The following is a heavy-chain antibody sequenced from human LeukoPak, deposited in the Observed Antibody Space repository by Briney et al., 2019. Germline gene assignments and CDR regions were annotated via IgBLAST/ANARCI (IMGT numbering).Heavy chain of an antibody. CDR1: GFTFSSYA. Sequence: SGGSLRLSCAASGFTFSSYAMSWVRQAPGKGLEWVSAISGSGGSTYYADSVKGRFTISRDNSKNTLYLQMNSLRAEDTAVYYCAKVSEYWNAAFDYWGQGTLVTVSS. D-gene: IGHD1-1*01. CDR2: ISGSGGST. V-gene: IGHV3-23*01. CDR3: AKVSEYWNAAFDY. J-gene: IGHJ4*02.